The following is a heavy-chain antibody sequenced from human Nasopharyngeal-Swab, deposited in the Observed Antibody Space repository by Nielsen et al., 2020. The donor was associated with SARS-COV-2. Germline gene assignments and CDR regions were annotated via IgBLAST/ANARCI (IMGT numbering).Heavy chain of an antibody. CDR2: FSGSSGKT. V-gene: IGHV3-23*01. D-gene: IGHD3-16*02. CDR3: AKKTVGTYPFDY. CDR1: GFAFSSYA. Sequence: GGSLRLSCAASGFAFSSYAMSWVRQTPGKGLEWVSSFSGSSGKTYYADYVKGRFTISRDNSKNTLYLQMNSLRAEDTAVYYCAKKTVGTYPFDYWGQGTLVTLSS. J-gene: IGHJ4*02.